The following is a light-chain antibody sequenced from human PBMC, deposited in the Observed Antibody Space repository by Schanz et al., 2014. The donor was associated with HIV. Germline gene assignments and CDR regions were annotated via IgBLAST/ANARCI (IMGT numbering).Light chain of an antibody. CDR3: QQRSNWPRSWT. CDR1: QSVDSY. V-gene: IGKV3-11*01. CDR2: DGA. J-gene: IGKJ1*01. Sequence: EIVLTQSPATLSLSPGERAVLSCRASQSVDSYLAWYRQKPGQAPRLLIYDGAHRAPGIPARFSGSGSGTDFTLTISSLEPEDFAVYYCQQRSNWPRSWTFGQGTKVEIK.